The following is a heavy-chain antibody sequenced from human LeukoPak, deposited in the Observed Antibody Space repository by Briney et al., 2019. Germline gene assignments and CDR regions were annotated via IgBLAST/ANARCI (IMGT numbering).Heavy chain of an antibody. CDR3: ARESADYYDSSGPFDGVYYYYGMDV. J-gene: IGHJ6*02. CDR2: IWYDGSNK. Sequence: GGSLRLSCAASGFTFSSYGMHWVRQAPGKGLEWVAVIWYDGSNKYYADSVKGRFTISRDNSKNTLYLQMNSLRAEDTAVYYCARESADYYDSSGPFDGVYYYYGMDVWGQGTTVTVSS. D-gene: IGHD3-22*01. V-gene: IGHV3-33*01. CDR1: GFTFSSYG.